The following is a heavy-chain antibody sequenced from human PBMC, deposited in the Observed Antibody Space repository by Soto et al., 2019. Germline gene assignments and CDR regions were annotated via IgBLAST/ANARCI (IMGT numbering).Heavy chain of an antibody. CDR1: GGTFSTYT. CDR3: ARGETAVDSAVQY. CDR2: ILTVLDKA. Sequence: QVQLVQSGAEVKKPGSSVKVSSKTSGGTFSTYTLSWVRQAAGQGLEWMGRILTVLDKAHYARKFQGRAPTTADRSPSIAYMELSSLRSASTSIFYCARGETAVDSAVQYWGLGTQVSISS. V-gene: IGHV1-69*02. D-gene: IGHD3-16*01. J-gene: IGHJ4*02.